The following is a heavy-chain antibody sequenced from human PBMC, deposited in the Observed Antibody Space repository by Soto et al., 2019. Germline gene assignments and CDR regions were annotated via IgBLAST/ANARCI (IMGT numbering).Heavy chain of an antibody. V-gene: IGHV3-30*18. Sequence: GGSLRLSCAASGFTFSSYGMHWVRQAPGKGLEWVAVISYDESNKYYADSVKGRFTISRDNSRNTLYLQMNSLRAEDTAVYYCAKDGAVFIVLMVYAIYYYYGMDVWGQGTTVTVSS. CDR3: AKDGAVFIVLMVYAIYYYYGMDV. J-gene: IGHJ6*02. CDR2: ISYDESNK. D-gene: IGHD2-8*01. CDR1: GFTFSSYG.